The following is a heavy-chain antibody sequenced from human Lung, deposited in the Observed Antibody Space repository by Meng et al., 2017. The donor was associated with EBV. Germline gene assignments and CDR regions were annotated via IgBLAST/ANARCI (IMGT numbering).Heavy chain of an antibody. CDR3: AKGKPVDY. CDR1: WSAFTDSD. Sequence: PGRLRGLSCLAAWSAFTDSDMPWVRQAPGKGLEWVAVIFYDGSMKYYGDSVRGRFTISRDNPKNTVYLQMNGLRTEDTALYYCAKGKPVDYWGRGTLVTVSS. V-gene: IGHV3-30*18. J-gene: IGHJ4*02. CDR2: IFYDGSMK. D-gene: IGHD4-23*01.